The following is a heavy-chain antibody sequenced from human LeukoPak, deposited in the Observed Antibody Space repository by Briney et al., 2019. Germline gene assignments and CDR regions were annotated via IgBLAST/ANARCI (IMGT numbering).Heavy chain of an antibody. CDR2: IYYSGSP. Sequence: PSETLSLTCTVSGGSISNNNYYWAWIRQPPGKGLECIGSIYYSGSPYYNPSLKSRVTISVDTSKNQFSLRLSSVTPADTAVYYCATWRTAKTGFDYWGQGTLVTVSS. D-gene: IGHD1-1*01. CDR3: ATWRTAKTGFDY. V-gene: IGHV4-39*01. J-gene: IGHJ4*02. CDR1: GGSISNNNYY.